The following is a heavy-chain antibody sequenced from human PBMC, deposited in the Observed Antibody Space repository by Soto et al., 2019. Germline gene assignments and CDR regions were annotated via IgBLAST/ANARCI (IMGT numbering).Heavy chain of an antibody. V-gene: IGHV4-59*01. Sequence: QVQLQESGPGLVKPSETLSLTCAVSGDSISSYYCMWIRQPPGKGLESIGYLYYGRSANYNPSLQSRVPWSVGTSTNQCSLTLSSMTAADTAVYYCALRSMAVVPEYWGQGTLVTVSS. J-gene: IGHJ4*02. CDR3: ALRSMAVVPEY. CDR1: GDSISSYY. D-gene: IGHD3-22*01. CDR2: LYYGRSA.